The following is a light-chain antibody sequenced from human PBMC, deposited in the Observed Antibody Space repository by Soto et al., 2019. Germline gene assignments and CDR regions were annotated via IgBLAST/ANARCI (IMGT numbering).Light chain of an antibody. CDR3: CSYALL. Sequence: QSVLTQPASVSGSPGQSITISCTGTNSDVGTHNLVSWYQQHPGKAPKLIIYEGTKRPSGVSNRFSGSKSGNTASLTISGRQAEDEADYYCCSYALLFGTGTKV. J-gene: IGLJ1*01. CDR2: EGT. CDR1: NSDVGTHNL. V-gene: IGLV2-23*01.